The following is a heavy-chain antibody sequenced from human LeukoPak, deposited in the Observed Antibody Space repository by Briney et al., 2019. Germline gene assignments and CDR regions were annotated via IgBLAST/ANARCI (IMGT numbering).Heavy chain of an antibody. Sequence: SDTLSLTCTVSGGPISSGSYHWSWLRPPAGKGLEWSGRIYYSGSTHYNPSLKSRVTISRDTSKIHFSLRLSSLTAADTAVYFCARGRVSSSSWSGAYYYYFYMDVWGKGTTVTVSS. CDR1: GGPISSGSYH. CDR2: IYYSGST. J-gene: IGHJ6*03. CDR3: ARGRVSSSSWSGAYYYYFYMDV. D-gene: IGHD6-13*01. V-gene: IGHV4-61*10.